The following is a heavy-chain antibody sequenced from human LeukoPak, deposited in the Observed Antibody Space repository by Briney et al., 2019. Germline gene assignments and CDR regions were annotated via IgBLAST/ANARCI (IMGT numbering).Heavy chain of an antibody. V-gene: IGHV3-30*03. CDR1: GFTFSSYG. J-gene: IGHJ4*02. Sequence: GGSLRLSCVTSGFTFSSYGMHWVRQVPGKGLEWVAVISYDAKSNYHVDSVKGRFTISRDNSKNTLYLQMNSLRAEDTAVYYCARERSGYLDYWGQGTLVTVSS. CDR3: ARERSGYLDY. CDR2: ISYDAKSN. D-gene: IGHD3-3*01.